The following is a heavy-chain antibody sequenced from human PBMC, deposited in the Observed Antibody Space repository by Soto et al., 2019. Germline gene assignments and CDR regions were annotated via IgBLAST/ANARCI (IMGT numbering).Heavy chain of an antibody. CDR3: ARLPDYFTRSGYYYGVDY. J-gene: IGHJ4*02. V-gene: IGHV1-69*13. D-gene: IGHD3-22*01. CDR2: IIPMFGTA. Sequence: ASVKVSCKASGGTFSTYAISWVRQAPGQGLEWMGGIIPMFGTAKYAQKFQGGVTITADESTTTAYMELSSLGSDDTAVYYCARLPDYFTRSGYYYGVDYWGQGSLVIVS. CDR1: GGTFSTYA.